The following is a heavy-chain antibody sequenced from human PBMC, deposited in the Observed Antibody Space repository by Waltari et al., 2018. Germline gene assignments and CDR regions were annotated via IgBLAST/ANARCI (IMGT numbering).Heavy chain of an antibody. D-gene: IGHD3-3*01. J-gene: IGHJ6*02. CDR2: ISAYNGNT. Sequence: QVQLVQSGAEVKKPGASVKVSCKASGYTFTSYGISWVRQAPGQGLEWMGWISAYNGNTNYAQKLQGRVTMTTDTSTSTAYMELRSLRSDDTAMYYCARDGVTIFGVVAFDYYGMDVWGQGTTVTVSS. CDR1: GYTFTSYG. V-gene: IGHV1-18*01. CDR3: ARDGVTIFGVVAFDYYGMDV.